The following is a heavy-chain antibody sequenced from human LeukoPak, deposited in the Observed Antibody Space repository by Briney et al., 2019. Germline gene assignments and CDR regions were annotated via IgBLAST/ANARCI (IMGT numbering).Heavy chain of an antibody. V-gene: IGHV3-30*04. CDR3: ARTGSLTKNWFDP. D-gene: IGHD3-10*01. CDR2: ISYDGSNK. CDR1: GFTLSSFT. J-gene: IGHJ5*02. Sequence: PGGSLRLSCAASGFTLSSFTIHWVRQAPGKGLEWEAVISYDGSNKFYADSVKGRFTISRDNTKNTLFLQMNSLRVEDTAVYYCARTGSLTKNWFDPWGQGTLVTVSS.